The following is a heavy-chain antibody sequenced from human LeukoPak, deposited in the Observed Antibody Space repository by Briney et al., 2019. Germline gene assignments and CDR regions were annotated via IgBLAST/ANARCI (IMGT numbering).Heavy chain of an antibody. D-gene: IGHD4-11*01. V-gene: IGHV3-15*01. CDR1: RFSGFIFSNAW. CDR2: IKSKVNGGEK. Sequence: PGGSLRLSCTASRFSGFIFSNAWMYWVRQTPGKGLEWVGRIKSKVNGGEKDYGAAVKDRFTISRDDSKDMVFLQMSSLKIEDTAVYFCTTDHDYTKGFDPWGQGTLVTVSS. J-gene: IGHJ5*02. CDR3: TTDHDYTKGFDP.